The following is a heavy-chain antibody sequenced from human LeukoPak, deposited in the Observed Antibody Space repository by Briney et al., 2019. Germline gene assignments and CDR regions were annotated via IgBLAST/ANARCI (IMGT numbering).Heavy chain of an antibody. D-gene: IGHD5-24*01. CDR3: ARVQHNLASTYYFDY. Sequence: GGSLRLSCAASGFTFSSYSMNWVRQAPGKGLEWVANIKQDGSEKYYVDSVKGRFTISRDNAKNSLYLRMNSLRAEDTAVYYCARVQHNLASTYYFDYWGQGILVTVSS. J-gene: IGHJ4*02. CDR1: GFTFSSYS. CDR2: IKQDGSEK. V-gene: IGHV3-7*03.